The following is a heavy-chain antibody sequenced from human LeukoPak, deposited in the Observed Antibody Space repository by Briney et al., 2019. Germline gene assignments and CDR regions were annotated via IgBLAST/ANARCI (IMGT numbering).Heavy chain of an antibody. CDR1: GFTFSSSD. V-gene: IGHV3-13*01. J-gene: IGHJ6*03. CDR3: ARSLSRGRITDPVDMDV. Sequence: GGSLRLSCAAFGFTFSSSDMHWVRQPTGKGLEWVSAIGTAGDTYYPGSVKGRFTISRDNAKNSLYLEMNSLRAGDTAVYYCARSLSRGRITDPVDMDVWGKGTTVTVS. CDR2: IGTAGDT. D-gene: IGHD3-3*01.